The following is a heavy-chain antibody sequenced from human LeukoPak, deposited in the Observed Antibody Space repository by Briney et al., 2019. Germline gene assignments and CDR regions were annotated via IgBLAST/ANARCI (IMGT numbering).Heavy chain of an antibody. J-gene: IGHJ6*03. Sequence: SVKVSCKASGGTFSSYAISWVRQAPGQGLEWMGRIIPISGTANYAQKFQGRVTITTDESTSTAYMELSSLRSEDTAVYYCATRGYCSSTSCPRTQYYYYYYMDVWGKGTTVTVSS. CDR1: GGTFSSYA. CDR3: ATRGYCSSTSCPRTQYYYYYYMDV. V-gene: IGHV1-69*05. CDR2: IIPISGTA. D-gene: IGHD2-2*01.